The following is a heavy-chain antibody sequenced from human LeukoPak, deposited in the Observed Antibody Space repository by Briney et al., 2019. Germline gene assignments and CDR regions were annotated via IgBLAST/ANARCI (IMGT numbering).Heavy chain of an antibody. D-gene: IGHD2-15*01. CDR3: TKNVPGRAIDY. Sequence: GGFLRLSCVASGFTFSSHAMSWVRQAPGKGLEWVSTVGTGFDTYYTDSVKGRFTISRDNSKNTLSLQMSSLRAEDTATYYCTKNVPGRAIDYWGQGTLVTVSS. V-gene: IGHV3-23*01. CDR1: GFTFSSHA. CDR2: VGTGFDT. J-gene: IGHJ4*02.